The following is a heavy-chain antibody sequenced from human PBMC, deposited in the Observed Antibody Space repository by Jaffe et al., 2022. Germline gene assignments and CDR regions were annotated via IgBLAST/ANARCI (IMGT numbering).Heavy chain of an antibody. CDR1: GDSISSSSHY. CDR3: ARQVATKGEWAFDI. D-gene: IGHD5-12*01. CDR2: IYYTGHI. V-gene: IGHV4-39*01. Sequence: QLQLQESGPGLVKPSETLSLTCTVSGDSISSSSHYWGWIRQPPGKGLEWIASIYYTGHIYQNPSLNSRVTIYVDTPNDQFSLKLSSVTAADTALYYCARQVATKGEWAFDIWGQGTMVSVSS. J-gene: IGHJ3*02.